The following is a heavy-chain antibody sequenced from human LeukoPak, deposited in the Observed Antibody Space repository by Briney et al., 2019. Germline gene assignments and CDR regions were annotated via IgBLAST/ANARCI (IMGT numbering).Heavy chain of an antibody. D-gene: IGHD6-19*01. CDR2: IKSKFDGETT. V-gene: IGHV3-15*07. CDR1: GFIFSKAW. J-gene: IGHJ3*01. CDR3: NTKTLIPVAGDAFDV. Sequence: GGSLRLSCAASGFIFSKAWMNWVRQAPGKGLEWVGRIKSKFDGETTDYAAPVKGRFTISRDDSKNTVYLQMNSLKTEDTAMYYCNTKTLIPVAGDAFDVWGQGTIVTVSS.